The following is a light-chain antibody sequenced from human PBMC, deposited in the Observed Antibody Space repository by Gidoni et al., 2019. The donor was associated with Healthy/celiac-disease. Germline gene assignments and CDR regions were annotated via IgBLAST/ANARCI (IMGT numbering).Light chain of an antibody. CDR2: GAS. Sequence: EIVMTQSPATPSVAPGDRATLTCRASQSVSSNSAWYQQQPGRAPRRLIYGASTRTAGILARFISSRACTKFTLTISSLQSEDFAVYYCQQYNNWPPGLTFGGGTKVEIK. J-gene: IGKJ4*01. V-gene: IGKV3-15*01. CDR1: QSVSSN. CDR3: QQYNNWPPGLT.